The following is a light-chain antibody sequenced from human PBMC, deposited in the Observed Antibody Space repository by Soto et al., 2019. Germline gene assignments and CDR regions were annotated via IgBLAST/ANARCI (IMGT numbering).Light chain of an antibody. CDR3: QHYNSYSEP. V-gene: IGKV1-5*03. CDR1: QTISSW. CDR2: KAS. J-gene: IGKJ1*01. Sequence: DIQMTQSPSTLSGSVGDRVTITCRASQTISSWLAWYQQKPGKAPKLLIYKASTLKSGVPSRFSGSGSGTEFTLTISSLQPDDFATYYCQHYNSYSEPFGQGPKVHI.